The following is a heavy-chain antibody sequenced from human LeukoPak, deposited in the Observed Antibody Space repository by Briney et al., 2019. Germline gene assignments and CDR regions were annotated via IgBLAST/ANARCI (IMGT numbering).Heavy chain of an antibody. Sequence: ASVKVSCKASGYTFTSFGISWVRQAPGQGLEWMGWINPNSGGTNYAQKFQGRVTMTRDTSISTAYMELSRLRSDDTAVYYCARTDPYYYDSSGYYSSHFDYWGQGTLVTVSS. D-gene: IGHD3-22*01. V-gene: IGHV1-2*02. CDR1: GYTFTSFG. CDR3: ARTDPYYYDSSGYYSSHFDY. CDR2: INPNSGGT. J-gene: IGHJ4*02.